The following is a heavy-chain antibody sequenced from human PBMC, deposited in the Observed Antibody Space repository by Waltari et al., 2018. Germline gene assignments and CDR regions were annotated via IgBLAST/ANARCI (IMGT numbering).Heavy chain of an antibody. CDR3: ARWDPPRSRYFDY. Sequence: QVQLQESGPGLVKPSETLSLTCTVYGYSISSGYYWGWIRQPPGQGLEWIGRIYHSGSTYYNPSLKSRVTISVDTSKNQFSLKLSSVTAADTAVYYCARWDPPRSRYFDYWGQGTLVTVSS. CDR2: IYHSGST. J-gene: IGHJ4*02. CDR1: GYSISSGYY. D-gene: IGHD1-26*01. V-gene: IGHV4-38-2*02.